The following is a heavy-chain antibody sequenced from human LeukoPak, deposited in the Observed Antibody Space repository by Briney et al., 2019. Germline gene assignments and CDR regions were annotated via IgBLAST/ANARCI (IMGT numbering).Heavy chain of an antibody. CDR1: GGSISSGSYY. J-gene: IGHJ4*02. CDR3: ARGYSSGWSPDPFDY. Sequence: PSETLSLTCTVSGGSISSGSYYWSWIRQPAGKGLEWIGRIYTSGSTNYNPSLKSRVTISVDTSKNQFSLKLSSVTAADTAVYYCARGYSSGWSPDPFDYWGQGTLVTVSS. CDR2: IYTSGST. D-gene: IGHD6-19*01. V-gene: IGHV4-61*02.